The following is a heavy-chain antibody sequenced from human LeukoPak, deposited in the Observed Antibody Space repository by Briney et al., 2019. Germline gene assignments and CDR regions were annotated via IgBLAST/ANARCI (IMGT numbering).Heavy chain of an antibody. D-gene: IGHD3-3*01. CDR2: ISGSGGST. J-gene: IGHJ5*02. CDR1: GFTFSSYA. V-gene: IGHV3-23*01. Sequence: GGSLRLSCAASGFTFSSYAMSWVRQAPGKGLEWVSAISGSGGSTYYADSVKGRFTISRDNSKNTLYPQMNSLRAEDTAVYYCKTDDFWSGYYLKLGPWGQGTLVTVSS. CDR3: KTDDFWSGYYLKLGP.